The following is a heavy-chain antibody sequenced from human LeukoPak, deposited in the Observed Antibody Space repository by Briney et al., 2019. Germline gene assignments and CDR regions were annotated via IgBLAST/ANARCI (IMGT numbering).Heavy chain of an antibody. CDR3: ARGYYPPRWYFDL. J-gene: IGHJ2*01. D-gene: IGHD3-10*01. V-gene: IGHV4-34*01. CDR1: GGSFSSYS. Sequence: SETLSLTCALYGGSFSSYSWSWTWIRQTPEKALEWIGEIIEKGNANYNPSLKSRVTIDLDTSKNQFSLKLTSMTAADTAMYYCARGYYPPRWYFDLWGRGTLVTVSS. CDR2: IIEKGNA.